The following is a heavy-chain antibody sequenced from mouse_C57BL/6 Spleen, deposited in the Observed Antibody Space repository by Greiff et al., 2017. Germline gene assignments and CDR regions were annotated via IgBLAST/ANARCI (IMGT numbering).Heavy chain of an antibody. V-gene: IGHV1-69*01. CDR2: IDPSDSYT. J-gene: IGHJ2*01. CDR3: ARGSTAVGGYFDY. D-gene: IGHD1-2*01. Sequence: VQLQQPGAELVMPGASVKLSCKASGYTFTSYWMHWVKQRPGQGLEWIGEIDPSDSYTNYNQKFKGKSTLTVDKSSSTAYMQLSSLTSEDSAVYYCARGSTAVGGYFDYWGQGTTLTVSS. CDR1: GYTFTSYW.